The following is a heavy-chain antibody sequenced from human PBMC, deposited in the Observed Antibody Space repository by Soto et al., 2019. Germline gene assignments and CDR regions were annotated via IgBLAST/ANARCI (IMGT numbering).Heavy chain of an antibody. CDR3: ARQSGGYYYYGMDV. V-gene: IGHV4-59*08. CDR2: IYYSGTT. J-gene: IGHJ6*02. Sequence: QVQLQESGPGLVKSSETLSLTCTVSGGSISDYYWSWIRQPPGKGLEWIGYIYYSGTTNYSPSLKSRVTISVDTSKNQFSLKLSSVTAADSAIYYCARQSGGYYYYGMDVWGQGTTVTVSS. CDR1: GGSISDYY. D-gene: IGHD1-26*01.